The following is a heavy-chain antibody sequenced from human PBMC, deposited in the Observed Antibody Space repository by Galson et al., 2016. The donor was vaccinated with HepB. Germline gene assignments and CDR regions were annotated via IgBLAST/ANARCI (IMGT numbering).Heavy chain of an antibody. CDR1: GASVSSYY. Sequence: ETLSLTCTVSGASVSSYYWSWLRQPPGKGLEWIAYISSSGATNCDSSLGIRVTIFMDRSKNQFSLDLISVTAADTAVYYCARTTMAEQWPLFDNWGRGALVTVS. D-gene: IGHD6-19*01. J-gene: IGHJ4*02. CDR3: ARTTMAEQWPLFDN. V-gene: IGHV4-59*02. CDR2: ISSSGAT.